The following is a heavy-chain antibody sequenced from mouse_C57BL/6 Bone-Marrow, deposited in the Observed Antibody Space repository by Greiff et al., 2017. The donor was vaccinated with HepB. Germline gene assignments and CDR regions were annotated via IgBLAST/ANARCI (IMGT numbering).Heavy chain of an antibody. CDR1: GFNIKDDY. CDR2: IDPENGDT. J-gene: IGHJ1*03. Sequence: EVQLQQSGAELVRPGASVKLSCTASGFNIKDDYMHWVKQRPEQGLEWIGCIDPENGDTEYASKFQGKATITADTSSNTAYLQLSSLTSEDTAVYYCTTHDPSYWYFDVWGTGTTVTVSS. V-gene: IGHV14-4*01. CDR3: TTHDPSYWYFDV.